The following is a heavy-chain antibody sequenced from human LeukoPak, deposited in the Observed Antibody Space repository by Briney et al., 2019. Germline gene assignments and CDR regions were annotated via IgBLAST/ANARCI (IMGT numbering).Heavy chain of an antibody. J-gene: IGHJ4*02. CDR2: IYYSGST. CDR1: GGSISSSSYY. Sequence: SETLSLTCTVSGGSISSSSYYWGWIRQPPGTGLEWIGSIYYSGSTYYNPSLKSRVTISVDTSKNQFSLKLSSVTAADTAVYYCARERISMVRGVIGYWGQGTLVTVSS. D-gene: IGHD3-10*01. CDR3: ARERISMVRGVIGY. V-gene: IGHV4-39*07.